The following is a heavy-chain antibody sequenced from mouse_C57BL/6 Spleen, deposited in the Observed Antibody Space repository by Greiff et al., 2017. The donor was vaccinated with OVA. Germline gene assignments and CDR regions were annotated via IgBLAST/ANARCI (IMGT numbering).Heavy chain of an antibody. V-gene: IGHV5-17*01. Sequence: EVKVVESGGGLVKPGGSLKLSCAASGFTFSDSGMHWVRQAPEKGLEWVAYISSGSSTIYYADTVKGRFTISRDNAKNTLFLQMTSLRAEDTAMYYCARRDGYWGQGTTLTVSS. J-gene: IGHJ2*01. CDR3: ARRDGY. CDR1: GFTFSDSG. D-gene: IGHD3-3*01. CDR2: ISSGSSTI.